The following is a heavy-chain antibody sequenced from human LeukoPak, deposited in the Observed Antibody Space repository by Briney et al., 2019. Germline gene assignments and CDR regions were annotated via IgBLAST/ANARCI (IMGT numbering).Heavy chain of an antibody. V-gene: IGHV3-23*01. CDR1: GFTFSSYG. J-gene: IGHJ3*02. D-gene: IGHD3-22*01. Sequence: PGGSLRLSCAASGFTFSSYGMSWVRQAPGKGLEWVSAISGSGGSTYYADSVKGRFTISRDNSKNTLYLQMNSLRAEDTAVYYCAKDRGYYDSSGTDAFDIWGQGTMVTVSS. CDR3: AKDRGYYDSSGTDAFDI. CDR2: ISGSGGST.